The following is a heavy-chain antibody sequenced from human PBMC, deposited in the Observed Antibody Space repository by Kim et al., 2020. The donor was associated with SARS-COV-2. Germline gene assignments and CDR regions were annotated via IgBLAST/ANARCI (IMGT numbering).Heavy chain of an antibody. CDR1: GFTFSNAW. D-gene: IGHD2-2*02. Sequence: GGSLRLSCAASGFTFSNAWMSWVRQAPGKGLEWVGRIKSKTDGGTTDYAAPVKGRFTISRDDSKNTLYLQMNSLKTEDTAVYYCTTLLDIVVVPAAIYPWGQGTLVTVSS. J-gene: IGHJ5*02. CDR3: TTLLDIVVVPAAIYP. CDR2: IKSKTDGGTT. V-gene: IGHV3-15*01.